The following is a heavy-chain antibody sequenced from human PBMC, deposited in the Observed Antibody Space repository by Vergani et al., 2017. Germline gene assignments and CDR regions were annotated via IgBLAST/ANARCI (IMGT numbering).Heavy chain of an antibody. Sequence: EVQLLESGGGLVQPGGSLRLSCAASGFTFSSYAMSWVRQAPGKGLEWVSAISGSGGSTNYNPSLKSRVTISVDKSKNQFSLKLSSVTAADTAVYYCARATYYYYMDVWGKGTTVTVSS. CDR2: ISGSGGST. J-gene: IGHJ6*03. CDR3: ARATYYYYMDV. V-gene: IGHV3-23*02. CDR1: GFTFSSYA.